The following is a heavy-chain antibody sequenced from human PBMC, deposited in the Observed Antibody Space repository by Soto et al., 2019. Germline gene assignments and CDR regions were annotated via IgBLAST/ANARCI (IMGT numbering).Heavy chain of an antibody. V-gene: IGHV3-23*01. Sequence: EVQLLESGGGFIHPGGSLRLSCAASGFSFSSVAMNWVRQAPGKGLEWVAIIRGSAESTFYADSVKGRFTISRDKSKSTLYLQINSLSAEDTAVYYCAKTRGAMIYAISVYGIDVWGQGTTVTVSS. CDR2: IRGSAEST. J-gene: IGHJ6*02. D-gene: IGHD2-8*01. CDR3: AKTRGAMIYAISVYGIDV. CDR1: GFSFSSVA.